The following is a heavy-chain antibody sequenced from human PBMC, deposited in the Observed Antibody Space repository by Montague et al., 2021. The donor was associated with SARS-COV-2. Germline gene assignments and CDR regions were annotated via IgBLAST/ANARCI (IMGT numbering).Heavy chain of an antibody. CDR1: GLTVSNNY. CDR2: IYSGGST. D-gene: IGHD6-19*01. J-gene: IGHJ3*02. CDR3: ARSRVSSGRGAFDI. V-gene: IGHV3-53*01. Sequence: SLRLSCAASGLTVSNNYMSWVRQAPGKGLEWVSVIYSGGSTYYADSVKGRFTISRDNSKNTLYLQMNSLRAEDTAVYYCARSRVSSGRGAFDIWGQGTMVTVSS.